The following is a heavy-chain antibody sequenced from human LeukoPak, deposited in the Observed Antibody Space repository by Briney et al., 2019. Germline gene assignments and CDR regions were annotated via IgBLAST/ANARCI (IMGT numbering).Heavy chain of an antibody. J-gene: IGHJ5*02. CDR3: ARDSRYSSGWYVWFDP. CDR2: IIPIFGTA. D-gene: IGHD6-19*01. V-gene: IGHV1-69*13. CDR1: GGTFSSYA. Sequence: ASVKVSCKASGGTFSSYAISWVRQAPGQGLEWMGGIIPIFGTANYAQKFQGSVTITADESTSTAYMGLSSLRSEDTAVYYCARDSRYSSGWYVWFDPWGQGTLVTVSS.